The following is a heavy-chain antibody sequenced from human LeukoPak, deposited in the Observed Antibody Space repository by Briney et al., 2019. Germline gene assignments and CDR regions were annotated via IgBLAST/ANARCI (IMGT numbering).Heavy chain of an antibody. CDR1: GVTFSSYI. CDR3: LRDWGRYCSSTSCYPPWFDP. CDR2: ISSSSSYI. Sequence: PVGTLRLSCAASGVTFSSYIMNWVRQAPGKGLEWGSAISSSSSYIYYADSVTCRFTISRDYAKNSLYLQMNSLRAEDPAVYYCLRDWGRYCSSTSCYPPWFDPWGQGTLVTVSS. V-gene: IGHV3-21*01. D-gene: IGHD2-2*01. J-gene: IGHJ5*02.